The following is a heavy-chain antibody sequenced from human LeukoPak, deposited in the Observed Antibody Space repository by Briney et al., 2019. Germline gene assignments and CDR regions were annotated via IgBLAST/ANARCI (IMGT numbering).Heavy chain of an antibody. V-gene: IGHV1-24*01. CDR3: ATKWMNFDWLLSVAFDI. CDR2: FDPEDGET. CDR1: GYTLTELS. J-gene: IGHJ3*02. D-gene: IGHD3-9*01. Sequence: ASVKVSCKVSGYTLTELSMHWVRQAPGKGLEWMGGFDPEDGETIYAQKFQGRVTMTEDTSTDTAYMELSSLRSEDTAVYYCATKWMNFDWLLSVAFDIWGQGTVVTVSS.